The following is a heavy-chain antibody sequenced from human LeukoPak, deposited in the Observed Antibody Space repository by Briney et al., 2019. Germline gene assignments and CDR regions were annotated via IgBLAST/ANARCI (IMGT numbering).Heavy chain of an antibody. CDR3: AGGIAARHYYYYYMDV. CDR2: IIPIFGTA. V-gene: IGHV1-69*13. Sequence: ASVKVSCKASGGTFSSYAISWVRQAPGQGLEWKGGIIPIFGTANYAQKFQGRVTITADESTSTAYMELSSLRSEDTAVYYCAGGIAARHYYYYYMDVWGKGTTVTVSS. CDR1: GGTFSSYA. J-gene: IGHJ6*03. D-gene: IGHD6-6*01.